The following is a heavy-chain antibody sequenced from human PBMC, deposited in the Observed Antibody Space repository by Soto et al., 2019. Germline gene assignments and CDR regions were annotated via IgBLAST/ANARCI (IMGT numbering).Heavy chain of an antibody. V-gene: IGHV3-49*04. Sequence: GGSLRLSCTASGFTFGDYAMSWVHQAPGKGLEWVGFIRSKAYGGTTEYAASVKGRFTISRDDSKSIAYLQMNSLKTEDTAVYYCTRLDDFWSGYYWGQGTLVTVSS. D-gene: IGHD3-3*01. CDR2: IRSKAYGGTT. CDR1: GFTFGDYA. CDR3: TRLDDFWSGYY. J-gene: IGHJ4*02.